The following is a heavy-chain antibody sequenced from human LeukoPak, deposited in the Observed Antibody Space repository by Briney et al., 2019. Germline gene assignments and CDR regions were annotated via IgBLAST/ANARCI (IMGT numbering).Heavy chain of an antibody. Sequence: GGSLRLSCAASGFTYSSFAMHWVRQAPGKGLEWVAIISYDGSAKYYADSVKGRFTISRDNSKNTLYLQMNSLRAEDTAVYYCARGSIAVAVGKYCFDYWGQGALVTVSS. V-gene: IGHV3-30*04. CDR2: ISYDGSAK. CDR3: ARGSIAVAVGKYCFDY. D-gene: IGHD6-19*01. J-gene: IGHJ4*02. CDR1: GFTYSSFA.